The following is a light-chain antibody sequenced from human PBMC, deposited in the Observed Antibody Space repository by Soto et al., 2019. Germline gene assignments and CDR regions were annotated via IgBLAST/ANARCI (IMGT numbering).Light chain of an antibody. CDR2: DAS. Sequence: EIVLTQSPATLSLSPGERATLSCRAGQSVSTNLAWYQQKLGQAPRLLIYDASKRATGIPARFSGSGSGTDFTLSISSLEPADFAVYYCHQRLDWPLTFGGGTKVEIK. CDR3: HQRLDWPLT. CDR1: QSVSTN. V-gene: IGKV3-11*01. J-gene: IGKJ4*01.